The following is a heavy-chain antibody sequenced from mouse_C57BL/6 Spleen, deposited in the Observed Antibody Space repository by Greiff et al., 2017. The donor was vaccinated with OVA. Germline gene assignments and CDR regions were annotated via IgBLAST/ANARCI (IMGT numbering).Heavy chain of an antibody. CDR1: GYTFTSYW. CDR3: ARGGYYCTSAMDY. V-gene: IGHV1-55*01. CDR2: IYPGSGST. D-gene: IGHD1-1*01. Sequence: QVQLKQPGAELVKPGASVKMSCKASGYTFTSYWITWVKQRPGQGLEWIGDIYPGSGSTYYNEKFKSKATLTVDTSSSRAYMQRSSLTSEDSAVYYCARGGYYCTSAMDYWGQGTSVTVSS. J-gene: IGHJ4*01.